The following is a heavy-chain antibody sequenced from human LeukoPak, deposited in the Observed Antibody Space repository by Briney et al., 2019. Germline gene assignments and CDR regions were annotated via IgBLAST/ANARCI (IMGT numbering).Heavy chain of an antibody. Sequence: GESLKISCKGSGYSFTSYWIGWVRQMPGKGLEWMGIIYPGDSDTRYSPSFQGQVTISADKSISTAYLQWSSLKASDTATYYCARGAYSGSYYVGSFDIWGQGTMVTVSS. J-gene: IGHJ3*02. CDR2: IYPGDSDT. V-gene: IGHV5-51*01. CDR1: GYSFTSYW. CDR3: ARGAYSGSYYVGSFDI. D-gene: IGHD1-26*01.